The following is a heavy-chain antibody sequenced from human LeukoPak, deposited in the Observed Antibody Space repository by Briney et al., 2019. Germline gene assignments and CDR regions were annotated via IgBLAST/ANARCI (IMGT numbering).Heavy chain of an antibody. V-gene: IGHV4-61*01. CDR1: GDSISSSSYY. CDR2: IYYSGST. CDR3: ARVCGGDCYPLGFDP. Sequence: PSETLSLTCTVSGDSISSSSYYWSWIRQPPGKGLEWIGYIYYSGSTNYNPSLKSRVTISVDTSKNKFSLKLRSVTAADTAVYYCARVCGGDCYPLGFDPWGQGTLVTVSS. D-gene: IGHD2-21*02. J-gene: IGHJ5*02.